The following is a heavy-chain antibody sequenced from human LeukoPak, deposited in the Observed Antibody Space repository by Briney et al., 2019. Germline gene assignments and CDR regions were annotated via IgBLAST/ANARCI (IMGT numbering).Heavy chain of an antibody. D-gene: IGHD3-10*01. V-gene: IGHV3-23*01. Sequence: PGGSLRLSCAASGFTFSSYAMSWVRQAPGKGLEWVSGISGSGASSYYADSVKGRFTISRDNAKNTLYLQMNSLRAEDTAVYYCARVRVGAYDFEYWGQGTLVTVSS. CDR3: ARVRVGAYDFEY. CDR1: GFTFSSYA. CDR2: ISGSGASS. J-gene: IGHJ4*02.